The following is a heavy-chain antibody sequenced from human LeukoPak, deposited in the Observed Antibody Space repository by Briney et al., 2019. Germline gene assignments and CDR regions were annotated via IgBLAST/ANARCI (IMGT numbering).Heavy chain of an antibody. J-gene: IGHJ4*02. CDR2: IVVGSGNT. CDR1: GFTFTSSA. V-gene: IGHV1-58*02. Sequence: GASVKVSCKASGFTFTSSAMQWVRQARGQRLEWIGWIVVGSGNTNYAQKFQERVTITRDMSTSTAYMELSSLRSDDTAVYYCARMQLERRSSLRADKYYFDYWGQGTLVTVSS. D-gene: IGHD1-1*01. CDR3: ARMQLERRSSLRADKYYFDY.